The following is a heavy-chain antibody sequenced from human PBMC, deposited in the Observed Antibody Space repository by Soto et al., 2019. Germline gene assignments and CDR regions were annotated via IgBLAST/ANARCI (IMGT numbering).Heavy chain of an antibody. CDR2: ISYDGSNK. CDR1: GFTFISYA. Sequence: PGGSLRLSCAASGFTFISYAMHWVRQAPGRGLEWVAVISYDGSNKYYADSVKGRFTISRDNSKNTLYLQMNSLRAEDTAVYYCARDTGGMDVWGQGTTVTVSS. V-gene: IGHV3-30-3*01. CDR3: ARDTGGMDV. J-gene: IGHJ6*02.